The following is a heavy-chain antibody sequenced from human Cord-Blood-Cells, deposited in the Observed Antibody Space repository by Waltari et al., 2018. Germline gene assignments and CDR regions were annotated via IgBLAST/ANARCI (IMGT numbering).Heavy chain of an antibody. D-gene: IGHD3-16*01. CDR3: ARAPRGDDYGDY. Sequence: VRQAPGQGLEWMGRINPNSGGTNYAQKFQGRVTMTRDTSISTAYMELSRLRSDDTAVYYCARAPRGDDYGDYWGQGTLVTVSS. V-gene: IGHV1-2*06. CDR2: INPNSGGT. J-gene: IGHJ4*02.